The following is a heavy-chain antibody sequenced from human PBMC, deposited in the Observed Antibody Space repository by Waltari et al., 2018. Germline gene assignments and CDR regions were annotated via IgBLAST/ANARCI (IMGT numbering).Heavy chain of an antibody. CDR2: FDPEEGET. CDR3: ATSIDFGWSAALRNWFDP. J-gene: IGHJ5*02. Sequence: QVQLVQSGAEVKKPGASVKVSCKVSGYTLTELSMHWVRQAPGKGLEWMGGFDPEEGETIYAQKFQGRVTMTEDTSTDTAYMELSSLRSEDTAVYYCATSIDFGWSAALRNWFDPWGQGTLVTVSS. D-gene: IGHD3-3*01. V-gene: IGHV1-24*01. CDR1: GYTLTELS.